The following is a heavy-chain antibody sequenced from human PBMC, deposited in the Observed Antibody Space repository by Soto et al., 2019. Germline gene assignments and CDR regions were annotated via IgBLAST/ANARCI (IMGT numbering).Heavy chain of an antibody. V-gene: IGHV4-59*01. CDR1: GGSISSYY. CDR2: IYYSGST. Sequence: SETLSLTCTVSGGSISSYYWSWIRQPPGKGLEWIGYIYYSGSTNYNPSLKSRVTISVDTSKNQFSLKLSSVTAADTAVYYCGRVGCCRGGSCYYGFDPWGQGTLVTVSS. J-gene: IGHJ5*02. D-gene: IGHD2-15*01. CDR3: GRVGCCRGGSCYYGFDP.